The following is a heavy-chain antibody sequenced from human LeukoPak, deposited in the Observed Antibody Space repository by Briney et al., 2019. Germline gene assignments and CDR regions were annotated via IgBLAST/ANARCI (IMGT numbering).Heavy chain of an antibody. J-gene: IGHJ4*02. V-gene: IGHV3-49*04. CDR2: IRSKAYGGTT. Sequence: GRSLRLSCTASGFTFGGYAMSWVRQAPGKGLEWVGFIRSKAYGGTTEYAASVKGRFTISRDDSKSIAYLQMNSLKTEDTAVYYCTRDLYYYGSGGTDYWGQGTLVTVSS. D-gene: IGHD3-10*01. CDR1: GFTFGGYA. CDR3: TRDLYYYGSGGTDY.